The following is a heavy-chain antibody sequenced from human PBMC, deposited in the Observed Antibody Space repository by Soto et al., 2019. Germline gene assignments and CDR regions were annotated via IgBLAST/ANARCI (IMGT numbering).Heavy chain of an antibody. J-gene: IGHJ4*02. Sequence: EVQLVESGGGLVQPGGSLRLSCAASGFTFSNYWMHWVRQAPGKGLVWVSRINGDGTGTNYADSVKGQVTISRDNAKNTLYLQMNRLRAEDTAVYDCGRGASGSYRLDYLGQVTLVTVSS. D-gene: IGHD3-10*01. CDR3: GRGASGSYRLDY. V-gene: IGHV3-74*01. CDR2: INGDGTGT. CDR1: GFTFSNYW.